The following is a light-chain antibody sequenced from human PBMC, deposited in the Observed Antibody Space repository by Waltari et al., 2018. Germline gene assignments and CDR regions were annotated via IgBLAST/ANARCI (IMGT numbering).Light chain of an antibody. CDR2: EVS. CDR3: SSDAVSNNFYD. J-gene: IGLJ1*01. CDR1: GSGGSVY. Sequence: QSALTQPPSASGSPGQSVTISCTGTGSGGSVYWYQQLPGKAPKLLIYEVSKRPSGVPDRFSGSKSGNTASLTVSGLQAEDEGDYYCSSDAVSNNFYDFGSGTKVTVL. V-gene: IGLV2-8*01.